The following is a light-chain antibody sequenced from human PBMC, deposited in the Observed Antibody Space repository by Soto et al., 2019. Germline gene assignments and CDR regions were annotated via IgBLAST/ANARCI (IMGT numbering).Light chain of an antibody. Sequence: EIVLTQSPGTLSLSPGERATLSCRASQSVSSSYLAWYQQKPGQAPRLLIYGASSRATGIPDRFSGSGSGTDFTLTISRREPEDCAVYYCQQYGRSPYTFGQGTKLEI. V-gene: IGKV3-20*01. CDR1: QSVSSSY. CDR2: GAS. CDR3: QQYGRSPYT. J-gene: IGKJ2*01.